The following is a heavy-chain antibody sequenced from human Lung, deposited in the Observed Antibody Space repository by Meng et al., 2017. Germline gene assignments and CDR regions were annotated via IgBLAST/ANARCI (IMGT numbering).Heavy chain of an antibody. CDR1: GGSFSDYY. CDR3: ARGPTTMAHDFDY. V-gene: IGHV4-34*01. Sequence: QLQQWCAALFERSATLSLPCVVSGGSFSDYYWSWIRQPPGKGLEWIGEINHSGSTNYNPSLESRATISVGTSQNNLSLKLSSVTAADSAVYYCARGPTTMAHDFDYWGQGTLVTVSS. CDR2: INHSGST. J-gene: IGHJ4*02. D-gene: IGHD4-11*01.